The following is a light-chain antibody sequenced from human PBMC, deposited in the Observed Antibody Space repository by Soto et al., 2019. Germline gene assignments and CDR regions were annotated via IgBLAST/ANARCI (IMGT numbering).Light chain of an antibody. V-gene: IGLV2-8*01. CDR3: SSYAGSNNFV. CDR2: EVT. Sequence: QSVLTQPPSASGFPGQSVTISCTGTSSDVGYYDYVSWYQHHPGKAPKLVIYEVTKRPSGVPDRVSASKSGNTASLTVSGLRAGDEADYYCSSYAGSNNFVFGSGTKVTVL. J-gene: IGLJ1*01. CDR1: SSDVGYYDY.